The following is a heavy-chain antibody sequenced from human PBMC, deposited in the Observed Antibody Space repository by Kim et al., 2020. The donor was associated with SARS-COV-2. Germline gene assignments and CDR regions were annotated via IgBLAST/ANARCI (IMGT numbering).Heavy chain of an antibody. CDR1: GFTFSSYA. J-gene: IGHJ6*02. D-gene: IGHD3-22*01. CDR3: ARDRTMLSWLPNIYYYYYGMDV. CDR2: ISYDGSNK. V-gene: IGHV3-30*04. Sequence: GGSLRLSCAASGFTFSSYAMHWVRQAPGKGLEWVAVISYDGSNKYYADSVKGRFTISRDNSKNTLYLQMNSLRAEDTAVYYCARDRTMLSWLPNIYYYYYGMDVWGQGTTVTVSS.